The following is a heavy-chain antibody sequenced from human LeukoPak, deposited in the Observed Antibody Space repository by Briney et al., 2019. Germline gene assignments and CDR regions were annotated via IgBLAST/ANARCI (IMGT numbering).Heavy chain of an antibody. CDR1: GFTFSSYG. CDR3: AGGTGMDV. Sequence: GGSLRLSCAASGFTFSSYGMHWVRQAPGKGLEWVAVIWYDGSNKYYADSVKGRFTISRDSSKNTLYLQMNSLGADDTAVYYCAGGTGMDVWGQGTTVTVSS. V-gene: IGHV3-33*01. CDR2: IWYDGSNK. J-gene: IGHJ6*02. D-gene: IGHD1-1*01.